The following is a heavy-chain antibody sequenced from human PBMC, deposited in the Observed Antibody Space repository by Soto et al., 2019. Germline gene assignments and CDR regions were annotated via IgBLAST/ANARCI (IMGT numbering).Heavy chain of an antibody. Sequence: QLQLQESGPGLVKPSQTLSLACTVSGGSFSSGGYYWSWIRQLPGKGLEWIGYIYYSGSTYYNPSLKSRFTISLDTSKNQSPLKLSSVNAAETAVYYCPRATPFSAPHGYWGQGTLVTVSS. V-gene: IGHV4-31*03. D-gene: IGHD2-15*01. CDR1: GGSFSSGGYY. J-gene: IGHJ4*02. CDR3: PRATPFSAPHGY. CDR2: IYYSGST.